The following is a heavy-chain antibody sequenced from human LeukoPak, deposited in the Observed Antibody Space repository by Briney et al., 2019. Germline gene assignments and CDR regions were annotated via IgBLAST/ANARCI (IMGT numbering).Heavy chain of an antibody. CDR2: IYCSGST. J-gene: IGHJ4*02. Sequence: SETLSLTCTVSGGSFSSGGYYWRWIRQHPGKGLEWIGYIYCSGSTYYNPSLKSRVTISVDTSKNQFSLKLSSVTAADTAVYYCARAHLWPVEFDYWGQGTLVTVSS. V-gene: IGHV4-31*03. D-gene: IGHD2-2*01. CDR3: ARAHLWPVEFDY. CDR1: GGSFSSGGYY.